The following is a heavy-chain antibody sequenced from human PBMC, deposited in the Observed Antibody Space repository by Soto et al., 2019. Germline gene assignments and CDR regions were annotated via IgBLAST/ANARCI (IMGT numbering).Heavy chain of an antibody. D-gene: IGHD6-6*01. Sequence: SETLSLTCAVSGDSISRGGYSGTWIRQPPGKALEWIGNIYDSGSTSYNPSLKSRVTMSVDTSKNQFSLKLTSVTAADTAVYFCARGSSSYYDYGMDVWGQGITVTVSS. CDR1: GDSISRGGYS. V-gene: IGHV4-30-2*01. CDR2: IYDSGST. CDR3: ARGSSSYYDYGMDV. J-gene: IGHJ6*02.